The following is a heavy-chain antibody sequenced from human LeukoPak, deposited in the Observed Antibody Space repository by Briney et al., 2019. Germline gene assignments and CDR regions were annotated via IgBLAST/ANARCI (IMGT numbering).Heavy chain of an antibody. CDR3: AKDGPFYGSGSYMDY. CDR2: VYTSGST. V-gene: IGHV4-61*02. CDR1: GGSISSGAYY. Sequence: PSQTLSLTCTVSGGSISSGAYYWSWIRQPAGKGLEWIGRVYTSGSTNYNPSLKSRVTISVDTSKNQFSLKLSSVTAADTAVYYCAKDGPFYGSGSYMDYWGQGALVTVSS. J-gene: IGHJ4*02. D-gene: IGHD3-10*01.